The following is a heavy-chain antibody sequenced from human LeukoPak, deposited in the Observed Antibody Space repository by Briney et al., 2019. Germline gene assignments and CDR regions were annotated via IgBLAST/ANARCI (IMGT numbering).Heavy chain of an antibody. CDR2: INWNGGST. Sequence: GGSLRLSCAASGFTFDDYGMSWVRQAPGKGLEWVSGINWNGGSTGYADSVKGRFTISRDNAKNTLYLQMNSLRAEDTAVYYCARDRGSYWNDAFDIWGQGTMVTVSS. CDR3: ARDRGSYWNDAFDI. V-gene: IGHV3-20*04. J-gene: IGHJ3*02. D-gene: IGHD1-26*01. CDR1: GFTFDDYG.